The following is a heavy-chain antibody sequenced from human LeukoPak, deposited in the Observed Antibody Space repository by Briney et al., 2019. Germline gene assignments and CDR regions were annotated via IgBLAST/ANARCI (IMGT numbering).Heavy chain of an antibody. CDR1: GFTLSSYA. CDR3: ARGGGDSGFQH. J-gene: IGHJ1*01. CDR2: ISYDGSNK. Sequence: GGSLRLSCAASGFTLSSYAMHWVRQAPGKGLEWVAVISYDGSNKYYADSVKGRFTISRDNSKNTLYLQMNSLRAEDTAVYYCARGGGDSGFQHWGQGTLVTVSS. V-gene: IGHV3-30-3*01. D-gene: IGHD2-21*01.